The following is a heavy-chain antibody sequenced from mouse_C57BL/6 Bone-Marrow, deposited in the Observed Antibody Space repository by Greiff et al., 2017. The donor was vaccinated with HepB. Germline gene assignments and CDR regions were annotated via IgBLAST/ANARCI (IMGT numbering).Heavy chain of an antibody. Sequence: QVQLKQSGAELVRPGTSVKMSCKASGYTFTNYWIGWAKQRPGHGLEWIGDIYPGGGYTNYNEKFNVKATLTADKSSSTAYMQFSSLTSEDSAIYYCARTAQAPDYWGQGTTLTVSS. CDR1: GYTFTNYW. J-gene: IGHJ2*01. V-gene: IGHV1-63*01. CDR3: ARTAQAPDY. CDR2: IYPGGGYT. D-gene: IGHD3-2*02.